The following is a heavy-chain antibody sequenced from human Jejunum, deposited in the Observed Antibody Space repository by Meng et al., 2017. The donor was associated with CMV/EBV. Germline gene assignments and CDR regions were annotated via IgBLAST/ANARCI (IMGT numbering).Heavy chain of an antibody. D-gene: IGHD2-21*02. V-gene: IGHV3-23*01. CDR2: ITSRGGNT. CDR1: GFSFSNYV. CDR3: AKTGDGFTCDY. Sequence: AASGFSFSNYVMSWVRWAPGKGLQWVSGITSRGGNTYYLASVNGRFTISRDNSKNTLYLQMNSLRAEDTAIYYCAKTGDGFTCDYWGQGTGVTVSS. J-gene: IGHJ4*02.